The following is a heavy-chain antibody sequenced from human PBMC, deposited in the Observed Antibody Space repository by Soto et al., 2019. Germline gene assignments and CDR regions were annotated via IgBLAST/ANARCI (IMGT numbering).Heavy chain of an antibody. J-gene: IGHJ5*02. CDR3: VRDRALDSSGHWFDT. D-gene: IGHD6-19*01. V-gene: IGHV4-31*03. CDR2: IYHIGSP. Sequence: SETLSLTCTVSGRSVSSGGYYWTWIRQHPGRGLEWIGYIYHIGSPYYNPSLESRVTISLDTSKNQFSLNLTSVTAADTAIYYCVRDRALDSSGHWFDTWGQGTLVTVSP. CDR1: GRSVSSGGYY.